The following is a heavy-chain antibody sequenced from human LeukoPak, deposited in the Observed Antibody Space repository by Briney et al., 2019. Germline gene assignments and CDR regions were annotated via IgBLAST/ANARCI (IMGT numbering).Heavy chain of an antibody. D-gene: IGHD6-13*01. V-gene: IGHV1-69*06. CDR2: IVPMIDST. CDR3: ACIAAAGTMNY. Sequence: ASVKVSCKASEGTFSKYALSWVRQAPGHGLEWLGGIVPMIDSTYYAQKFQGRVTITADMSTSTAYMELSSLRSEDTAVYYCACIAAAGTMNYWGQGTLVTVSS. J-gene: IGHJ4*02. CDR1: EGTFSKYA.